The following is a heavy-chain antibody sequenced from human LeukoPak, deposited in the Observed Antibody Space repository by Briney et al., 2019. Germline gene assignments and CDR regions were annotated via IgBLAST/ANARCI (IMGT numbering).Heavy chain of an antibody. Sequence: GGSLRLSCADSGFTFSTYAMNWVRQAPGKGLEWVSSLSGRGDSTYYADSVKGRFTVSRDNSKNTLYLQMNTLRAEDTAVYYCAKGGPSYPYFYGMDVWGQGTTVTVSS. CDR2: LSGRGDST. CDR3: AKGGPSYPYFYGMDV. D-gene: IGHD3-10*01. J-gene: IGHJ6*02. V-gene: IGHV3-23*01. CDR1: GFTFSTYA.